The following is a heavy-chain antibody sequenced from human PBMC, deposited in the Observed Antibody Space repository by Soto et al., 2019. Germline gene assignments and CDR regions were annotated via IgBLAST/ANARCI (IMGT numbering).Heavy chain of an antibody. CDR1: GGSISSYY. D-gene: IGHD5-12*01. V-gene: IGHV4-59*01. CDR2: IYYSGST. J-gene: IGHJ3*02. Sequence: SETLSLTCTVSGGSISSYYWSWIRQPPGKGLEWIGYIYYSGSTNYNPSLKSRATISVDTSKNQFSLKLSSVTAADTAVYYCAREPYSGYDSDAFDIWGQGTMVTVSS. CDR3: AREPYSGYDSDAFDI.